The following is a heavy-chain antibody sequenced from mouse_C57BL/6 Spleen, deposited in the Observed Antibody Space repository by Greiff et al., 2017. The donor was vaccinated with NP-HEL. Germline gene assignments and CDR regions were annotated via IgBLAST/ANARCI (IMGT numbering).Heavy chain of an antibody. V-gene: IGHV1-54*01. CDR1: GYAFTNYL. CDR3: ARSASTRGFAY. Sequence: QVQLQQSGAELVRPGTSVKVSCKASGYAFTNYLIEWVKQRPGQGLEWIGVINPGSGGTNYNEKFKGKATLTADKSSSTAYMQLSSLTSEDSAVYFCARSASTRGFAYWGQGTLVTVSA. J-gene: IGHJ3*01. D-gene: IGHD1-1*01. CDR2: INPGSGGT.